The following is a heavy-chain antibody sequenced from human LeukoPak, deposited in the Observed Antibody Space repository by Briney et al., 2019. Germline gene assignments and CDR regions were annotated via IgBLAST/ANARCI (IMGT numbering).Heavy chain of an antibody. D-gene: IGHD6-13*01. V-gene: IGHV3-30-3*01. J-gene: IGHJ4*02. CDR2: ISYDGSNK. Sequence: GGSLRLSCAASGFTFSSYAMHWVRQAPGKGLEWVAVISYDGSNKYYADSVKGRFTISRDNSKNTLYLQMNSLRAEDTAVYYCARGIKRGYSSSSPYWGQGTLVTVSS. CDR1: GFTFSSYA. CDR3: ARGIKRGYSSSSPY.